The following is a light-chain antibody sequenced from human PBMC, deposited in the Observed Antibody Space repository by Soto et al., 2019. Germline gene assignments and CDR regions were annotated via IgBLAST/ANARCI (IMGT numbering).Light chain of an antibody. Sequence: DIQMTQSPSSLSGSVGDRGTITFRASQSISRYLNWYQQKPGKAPNLLIYVASSLQSEVPSRFSGSGSGTDFTLTITSLQPEDFATYYCQQSYGTPITFGQGTRLEIK. CDR1: QSISRY. CDR2: VAS. V-gene: IGKV1-39*01. CDR3: QQSYGTPIT. J-gene: IGKJ5*01.